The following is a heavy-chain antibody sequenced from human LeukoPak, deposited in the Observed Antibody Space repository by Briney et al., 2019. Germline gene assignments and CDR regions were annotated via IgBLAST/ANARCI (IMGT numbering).Heavy chain of an antibody. Sequence: GGSLRLSCSASGFTFSSYWMNWVRQAPGKGLEWVANIKQDGSERYYXDSVKGRFTISRDNVKNSLYLQMNSLRAEATAVYYFXXDRQXLXXQPDWFXPWGQGTLVTVSS. CDR3: XXDRQXLXXQPDWFXP. CDR2: IKQDGSER. D-gene: IGHD3-22*01. V-gene: IGHV3-7*01. CDR1: GFTFSSYW. J-gene: IGHJ5*02.